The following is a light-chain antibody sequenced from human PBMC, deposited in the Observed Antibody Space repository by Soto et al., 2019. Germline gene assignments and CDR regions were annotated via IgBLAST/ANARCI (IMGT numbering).Light chain of an antibody. CDR3: QQYNSYQWT. CDR2: DAS. CDR1: QSISSW. Sequence: DLQMTQSPSTLSASVGDRVTITFRASQSISSWLAWYQQKPGKAPKLLIYDASSLESGVPSRFSGSGSGTEFTLTISSLQPDDFATYYCQQYNSYQWTFGQGTKVDIK. J-gene: IGKJ1*01. V-gene: IGKV1-5*01.